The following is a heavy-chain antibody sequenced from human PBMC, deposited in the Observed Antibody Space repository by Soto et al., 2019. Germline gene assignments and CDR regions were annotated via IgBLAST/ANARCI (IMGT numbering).Heavy chain of an antibody. CDR1: GYTFTRYD. D-gene: IGHD2-2*01. J-gene: IGHJ6*04. CDR2: MNPNSGNT. V-gene: IGHV1-8*01. Sequence: ASVKVSCKASGYTFTRYDINCVRQATGQGLEWMGWMNPNSGNTGYAQKFQGRVTMTRNTSISTAYMELSSLRSEDTALYYCARGYGSSTSCYYYCYGMDGWGKRNT. CDR3: ARGYGSSTSCYYYCYGMDG.